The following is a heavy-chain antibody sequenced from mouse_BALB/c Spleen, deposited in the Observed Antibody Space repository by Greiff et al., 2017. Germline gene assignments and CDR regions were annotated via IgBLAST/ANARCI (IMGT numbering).Heavy chain of an antibody. Sequence: QVQLKESGAELVRPGSSVKISCKASGYAFSSYWMNWVKQRPGQGLEWIGQIYPGDGDTNYNGKFKGKATLTADKSSSTAYMQLSSLTSEDSAVYFCARGDYDPWFAYWGQGTLVTVSA. CDR1: GYAFSSYW. J-gene: IGHJ3*01. CDR2: IYPGDGDT. V-gene: IGHV1-80*01. D-gene: IGHD2-4*01. CDR3: ARGDYDPWFAY.